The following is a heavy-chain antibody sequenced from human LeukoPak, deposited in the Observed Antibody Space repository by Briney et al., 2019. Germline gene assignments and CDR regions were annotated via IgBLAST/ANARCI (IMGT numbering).Heavy chain of an antibody. CDR2: ISYDGSNK. V-gene: IGHV3-30*04. J-gene: IGHJ5*02. CDR3: ARDRDAIAALSGYWFDP. CDR1: GFTFSSYP. D-gene: IGHD2-15*01. Sequence: HPGGSLRLSCAASGFTFSSYPMHWVRQAPGKGLEWVAVISYDGSNKYYADSVKGRFTISRDNSKNTLYLQMNSLRAEDTAVYYCARDRDAIAALSGYWFDPWGQGTLVTVSS.